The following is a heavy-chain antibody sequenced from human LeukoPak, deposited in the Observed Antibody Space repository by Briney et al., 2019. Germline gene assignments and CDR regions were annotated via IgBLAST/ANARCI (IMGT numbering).Heavy chain of an antibody. CDR1: EFTFDNYA. V-gene: IGHV3-23*01. Sequence: GGSLRLSCVGSEFTFDNYAMSWVRQAPLKGLEWVSVINGSGATTYYADSVKGRFTISRDNSKSTLYLEMKSLRVDDTAVYFCAKGQYRMAAGGYPFDYWGQGTLLTVSS. J-gene: IGHJ4*02. CDR2: INGSGATT. D-gene: IGHD5-18*01. CDR3: AKGQYRMAAGGYPFDY.